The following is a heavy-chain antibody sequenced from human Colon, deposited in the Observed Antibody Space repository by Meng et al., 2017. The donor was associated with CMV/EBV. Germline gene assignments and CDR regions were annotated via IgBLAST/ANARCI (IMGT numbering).Heavy chain of an antibody. CDR3: ARAAVSLSPSSWSSLDV. V-gene: IGHV3-30*04. Sequence: GESLKISCGASGFTFNTYVMYWVRQAPGKGLEWVAVMSYDSNRYYAESVKGRFTISRDNSKNTLYLQMDSLRAEDTAMYYCARAAVSLSPSSWSSLDVWGQGTTVTVSS. CDR2: MSYDSNR. D-gene: IGHD3-3*01. J-gene: IGHJ6*02. CDR1: GFTFNTYV.